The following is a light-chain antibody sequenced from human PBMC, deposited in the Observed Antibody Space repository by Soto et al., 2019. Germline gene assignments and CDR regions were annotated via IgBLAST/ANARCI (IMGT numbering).Light chain of an antibody. CDR3: QQYGDWPLT. V-gene: IGKV3D-15*01. J-gene: IGKJ4*01. Sequence: EIVVTQSPATLSVSPGERATLSCRASQSVGNNFAWYQQKPGKAPRLLIFATSTRATGVPARFSGSGSGTDFTLTISSLQSEDFAVYYCQQYGDWPLTFGGGAKVEIE. CDR1: QSVGNN. CDR2: ATS.